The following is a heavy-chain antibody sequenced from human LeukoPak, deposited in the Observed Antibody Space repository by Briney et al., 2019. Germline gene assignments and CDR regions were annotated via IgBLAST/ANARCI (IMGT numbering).Heavy chain of an antibody. Sequence: GGSLRLSCAASGFTFSSYSMNWVRQAPGKGQEWDSSISSSSSYIYYADSVKGRFTISRDNAKNSLYLQMNSLRAEDTAVYYCARDYEDYGDYSWFDPWGQGTLVTVSS. CDR2: ISSSSSYI. CDR3: ARDYEDYGDYSWFDP. CDR1: GFTFSSYS. D-gene: IGHD4-17*01. J-gene: IGHJ5*02. V-gene: IGHV3-21*01.